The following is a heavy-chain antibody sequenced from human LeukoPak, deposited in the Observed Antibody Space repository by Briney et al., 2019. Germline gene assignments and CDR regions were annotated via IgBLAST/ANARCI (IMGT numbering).Heavy chain of an antibody. D-gene: IGHD3-22*01. Sequence: PGGSLRLSCAASGFTFDDYAMHWVRQAPGKGLEWVSGISWNSGSIGYADSVKGRFTISRDNAKNSLYLQMNSLRAEDTAVYYCAKTRGPLLPEHWGQGTLVTVSS. CDR1: GFTFDDYA. J-gene: IGHJ1*01. CDR2: ISWNSGSI. V-gene: IGHV3-9*01. CDR3: AKTRGPLLPEH.